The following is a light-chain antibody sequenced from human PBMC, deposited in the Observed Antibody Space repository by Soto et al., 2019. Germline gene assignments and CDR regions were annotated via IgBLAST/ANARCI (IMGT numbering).Light chain of an antibody. CDR1: QDIRDA. CDR2: DVS. V-gene: IGKV1-13*02. CDR3: QQFNPYPIT. J-gene: IGKJ5*01. Sequence: AMKVTQAPSSPSASVEDRVTMTCRASQDIRDALAGFQQKSGKPPHLLIYDVSTLEGGVPSRFSGSGSGTEFTVTIRRLQPEDLGTYYFQQFNPYPITFGHGTRRESK.